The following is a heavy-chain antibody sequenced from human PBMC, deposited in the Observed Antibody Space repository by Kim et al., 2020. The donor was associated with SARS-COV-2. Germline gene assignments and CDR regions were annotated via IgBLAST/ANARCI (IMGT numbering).Heavy chain of an antibody. CDR2: IYYSGST. V-gene: IGHV4-39*01. J-gene: IGHJ6*02. CDR1: GGSISSSSYY. Sequence: SETLSLTCTVSGGSISSSSYYWGWIRQPPGKGLEWIGSIYYSGSTYYNPSLKSRVTISVDTSKNQFSLKLSSVTAADTAVYYCARLFGYSSRYDYYYYGMDVWGQGTTVTVSS. D-gene: IGHD6-13*01. CDR3: ARLFGYSSRYDYYYYGMDV.